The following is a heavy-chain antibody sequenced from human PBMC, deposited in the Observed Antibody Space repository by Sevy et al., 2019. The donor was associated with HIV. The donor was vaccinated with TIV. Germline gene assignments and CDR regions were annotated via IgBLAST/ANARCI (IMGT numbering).Heavy chain of an antibody. J-gene: IGHJ4*02. CDR3: AREGGTKPDDY. D-gene: IGHD2-8*01. CDR2: FSFGCGKI. CDR1: GFTFSKYS. V-gene: IGHV3-23*01. Sequence: GGSLRLSCAASGFTFSKYSMSWIRQTPGKGLEWVSTFSFGCGKINYADSVKGRLTISRDDSRNTFYLQMNSLRAEDTAIYYCAREGGTKPDDYWGQGTVVTVSS.